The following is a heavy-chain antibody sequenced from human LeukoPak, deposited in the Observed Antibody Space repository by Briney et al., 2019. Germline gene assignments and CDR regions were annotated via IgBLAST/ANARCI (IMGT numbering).Heavy chain of an antibody. CDR3: ARGAAGATRNYFDP. CDR1: AFTFSIYN. CDR2: ISTSSSTM. V-gene: IGHV3-48*01. J-gene: IGHJ5*02. D-gene: IGHD1-26*01. Sequence: GGSLRLSCAAYAFTFSIYNMKWVRQAPGGGLEWVSYISTSSSTMYYADSVRGRFTISRDDAKSSLYLQMNSLRAEDAAVYFCARGAAGATRNYFDPWGQGTLVTVSS.